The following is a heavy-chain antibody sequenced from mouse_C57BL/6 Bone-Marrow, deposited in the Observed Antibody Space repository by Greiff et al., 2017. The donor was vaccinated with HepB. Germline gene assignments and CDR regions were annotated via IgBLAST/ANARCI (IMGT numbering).Heavy chain of an antibody. V-gene: IGHV5-9*01. D-gene: IGHD2-3*01. CDR3: ATYDGYYDFDY. Sequence: EVMLVESGGGLVKPGGSLKLSCAASGFTFSSYTMSWVRQTPEKRLEWVATISGGGGNTYYPDSVKGRFTISRDNAKNTLYLQMSSLRSEDTALYYCATYDGYYDFDYWGQGTTLTVSS. J-gene: IGHJ2*01. CDR1: GFTFSSYT. CDR2: ISGGGGNT.